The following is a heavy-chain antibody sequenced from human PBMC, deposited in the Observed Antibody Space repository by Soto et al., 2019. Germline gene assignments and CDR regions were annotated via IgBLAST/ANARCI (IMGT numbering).Heavy chain of an antibody. D-gene: IGHD3-16*01. CDR2: IGGGGGNI. CDR3: AKYGLFGAHFGH. V-gene: IGHV3-23*01. Sequence: EMQLLESGGGLSQPGGSLRLSCEGSGFTFSYYGMSWVRQAPGKGLEWVSVIGGGGGNIAYADSVKGRFTISRDNSKNTVFLQMNSLTAEDTAVYYCAKYGLFGAHFGHWGQGTLVTVSS. CDR1: GFTFSYYG. J-gene: IGHJ4*02.